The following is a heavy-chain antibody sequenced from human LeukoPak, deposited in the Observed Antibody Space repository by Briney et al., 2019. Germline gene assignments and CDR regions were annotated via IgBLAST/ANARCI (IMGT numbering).Heavy chain of an antibody. CDR1: GGTFSSYA. J-gene: IGHJ4*02. V-gene: IGHV1-69*04. Sequence: SVKVSCKASGGTFSSYAISWVRQAPGQGLEWMGRIIPILGIANYAQKFQGRVTITADKSTSTAYMELSSLRSEDTAVYYCARSRNHYDSSGYPRALDYWGQGTLVTVSS. CDR2: IIPILGIA. CDR3: ARSRNHYDSSGYPRALDY. D-gene: IGHD3-22*01.